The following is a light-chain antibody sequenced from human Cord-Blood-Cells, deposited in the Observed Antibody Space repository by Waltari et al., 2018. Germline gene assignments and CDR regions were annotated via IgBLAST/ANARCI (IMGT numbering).Light chain of an antibody. CDR1: QSISSY. Sequence: DIQMTQSPSSLSASVGDRVTITCRASQSISSYLNWYQQKPGKAPKLLIYAASSLQSWVPSRFSVSGSGTDFTLTISSLQPEDFATYYCQQSYSTPPFTFGPGTKVDIK. V-gene: IGKV1-39*01. CDR3: QQSYSTPPFT. CDR2: AAS. J-gene: IGKJ3*01.